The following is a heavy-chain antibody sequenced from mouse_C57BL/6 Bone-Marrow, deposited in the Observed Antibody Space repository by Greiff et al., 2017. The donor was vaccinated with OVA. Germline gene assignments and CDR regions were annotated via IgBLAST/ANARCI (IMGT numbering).Heavy chain of an antibody. CDR1: GFNIKDDY. CDR3: TTDYYDYEGFAY. J-gene: IGHJ3*01. CDR2: IDPENGDT. Sequence: EVQLVESGAELVRPGASVKLSCTASGFNIKDDYMHWVKQRPEQGLEWIGWIDPENGDTEYASKFQGKATITADTSSNTAYLQLSSLTSEDTAVYYCTTDYYDYEGFAYWGQGTLVTVSA. D-gene: IGHD2-4*01. V-gene: IGHV14-4*01.